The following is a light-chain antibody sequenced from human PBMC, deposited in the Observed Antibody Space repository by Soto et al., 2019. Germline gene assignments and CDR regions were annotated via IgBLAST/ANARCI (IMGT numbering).Light chain of an antibody. J-gene: IGKJ1*01. V-gene: IGKV3-15*01. Sequence: EIVLTQSPATLSLSPGERATLSCRASQSVSSYLAWYQQKPGQAPRLLTYGASSRASGIPARFSGSGSGTEFTLTISSLQPDDFATYYCQHYNSYSEAFGQGSMV. CDR3: QHYNSYSEA. CDR2: GAS. CDR1: QSVSSY.